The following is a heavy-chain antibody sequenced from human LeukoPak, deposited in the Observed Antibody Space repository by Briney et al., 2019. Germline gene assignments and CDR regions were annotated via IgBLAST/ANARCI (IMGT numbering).Heavy chain of an antibody. Sequence: SETLSLTCTVSGGSISSSSYYWGWIRQPPGKGLEWVGSIYYSGSTYYNPSLKSRVAISVDTSRNQFSLKLSSVTAADTAVYYCARGCGWYVWGLDYWGQGTLVTVSS. D-gene: IGHD6-19*01. CDR3: ARGCGWYVWGLDY. V-gene: IGHV4-39*01. CDR1: GGSISSSSYY. CDR2: IYYSGST. J-gene: IGHJ4*02.